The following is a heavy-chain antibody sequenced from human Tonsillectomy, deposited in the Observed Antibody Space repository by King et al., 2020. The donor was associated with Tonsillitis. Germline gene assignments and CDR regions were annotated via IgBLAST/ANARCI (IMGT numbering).Heavy chain of an antibody. Sequence: QVPLQESGPGLVKPSQTLSLTCTVSGGSISSGGYYWSWIRQHPGKGLEWIGYIYYSGSTYYNPSLKSRVTISVDTSKNQFSLKLSSVTAADTAVYYCARDLYCSSISCYPGYFDYWGQGTLVTVSS. CDR2: IYYSGST. CDR3: ARDLYCSSISCYPGYFDY. V-gene: IGHV4-31*03. D-gene: IGHD2-2*01. CDR1: GGSISSGGYY. J-gene: IGHJ4*02.